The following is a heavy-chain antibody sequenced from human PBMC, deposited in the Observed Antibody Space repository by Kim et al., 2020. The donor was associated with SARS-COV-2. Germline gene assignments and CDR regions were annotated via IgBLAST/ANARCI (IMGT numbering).Heavy chain of an antibody. V-gene: IGHV3-30-3*01. D-gene: IGHD3-10*01. Sequence: GGSLRLSCAASGFTFSSYAMHWVRQAPGKGLEWVAVISYDGSNKYYADSVKGRFTISRDNSKNTLYLQMNSLRAEDTAVYYCASLYYGSGSDAFDIWGQGTMVTVSS. CDR2: ISYDGSNK. J-gene: IGHJ3*02. CDR1: GFTFSSYA. CDR3: ASLYYGSGSDAFDI.